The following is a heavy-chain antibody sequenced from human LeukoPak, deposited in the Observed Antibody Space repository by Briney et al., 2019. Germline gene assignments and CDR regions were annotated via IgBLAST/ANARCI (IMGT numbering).Heavy chain of an antibody. D-gene: IGHD3-10*01. Sequence: ASVKVSRKPSGYTFPDHYIYWVRQAPGQGFEWMGILNPRGGSTSYAQKFQGRFTMTWDTSTSTIYMELNSLASEDTAVYYCARNRVDMVRGVIVDAFDVWAQKPSLTVSS. CDR3: ARNRVDMVRGVIVDAFDV. CDR2: LNPRGGST. V-gene: IGHV1-46*01. J-gene: IGHJ3*01. CDR1: GYTFPDHY.